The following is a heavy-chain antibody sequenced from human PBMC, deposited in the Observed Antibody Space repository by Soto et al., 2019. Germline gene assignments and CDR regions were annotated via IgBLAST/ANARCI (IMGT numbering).Heavy chain of an antibody. CDR1: GGSITSYY. CDR3: ARDMRVFGGMDV. J-gene: IGHJ6*02. CDR2: TYITGDS. Sequence: PSETLSLTCTVSGGSITSYYCSWIRQPAGKGLEWIGRTYITGDSNYSPSLKSRFTMSLETSKNQFSLKLSSATAADTAVYYCARDMRVFGGMDVWGRGTTVTVSS. D-gene: IGHD3-3*01. V-gene: IGHV4-4*07.